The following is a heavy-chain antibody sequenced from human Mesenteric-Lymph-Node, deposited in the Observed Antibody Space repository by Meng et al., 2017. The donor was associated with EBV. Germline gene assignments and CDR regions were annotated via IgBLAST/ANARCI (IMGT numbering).Heavy chain of an antibody. Sequence: QVQLHEAVPGLVQPSAPLSHTCDVAGGSINSFYWSWIRQPPGKGLEWIGYIYHSGSTNYNPSLKSRVTMSVDMSKNQFSLKLSSVTAADTAVYYCARGEVFDSWGQGTLVTVSS. CDR2: IYHSGST. CDR1: GGSINSFY. J-gene: IGHJ4*02. CDR3: ARGEVFDS. V-gene: IGHV4-59*07.